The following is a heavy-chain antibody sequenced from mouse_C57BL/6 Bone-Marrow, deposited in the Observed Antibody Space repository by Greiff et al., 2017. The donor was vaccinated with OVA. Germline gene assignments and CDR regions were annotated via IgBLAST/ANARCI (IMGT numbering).Heavy chain of an antibody. V-gene: IGHV5-17*01. CDR2: ISSGSSTI. J-gene: IGHJ2*01. Sequence: EVQGVESGGGLVKPGGSLKLSCAASGFTFSDYGMHWVRQAPEKGLEWVAYISSGSSTIYYADTVKGRFTISRDNAKNTLFLQMTSLRSEDTAMYYCASDGSSYYYFDYWGQGTTLTVSS. CDR3: ASDGSSYYYFDY. D-gene: IGHD1-1*01. CDR1: GFTFSDYG.